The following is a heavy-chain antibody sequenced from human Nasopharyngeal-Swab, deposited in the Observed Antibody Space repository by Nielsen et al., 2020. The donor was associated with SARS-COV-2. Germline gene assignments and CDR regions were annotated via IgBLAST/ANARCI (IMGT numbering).Heavy chain of an antibody. Sequence: GESLKISCAASGFTFSSYSMNWVRQAPGKGLEWVSSISSSSSYIYYADSVKGRFTISRDNAKNSLYLQMNSLRAEDTAVYYCARDHLMTVTIPCYYYGMDVWGQGTTVTVSS. D-gene: IGHD4-11*01. CDR2: ISSSSSYI. V-gene: IGHV3-21*01. CDR3: ARDHLMTVTIPCYYYGMDV. CDR1: GFTFSSYS. J-gene: IGHJ6*02.